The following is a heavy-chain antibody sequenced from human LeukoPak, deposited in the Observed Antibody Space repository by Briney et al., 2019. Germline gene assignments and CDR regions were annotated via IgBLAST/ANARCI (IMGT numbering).Heavy chain of an antibody. Sequence: GGSLRLSCAASGFTFSSYSMNWVHQAPGKGLEWLSYISSSSSTIYYADSVKGRFTISRDNAKNSLYLQMNGLRDEDTAVYYCAGDRDYGFDYWGQGTLVTVSS. J-gene: IGHJ4*02. CDR3: AGDRDYGFDY. CDR1: GFTFSSYS. CDR2: ISSSSSTI. D-gene: IGHD4-17*01. V-gene: IGHV3-48*02.